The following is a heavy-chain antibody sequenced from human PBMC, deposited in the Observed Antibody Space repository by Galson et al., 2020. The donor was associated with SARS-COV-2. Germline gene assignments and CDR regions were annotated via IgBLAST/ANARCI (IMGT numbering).Heavy chain of an antibody. Sequence: ASVKVSCKASGYTFTSYDINWVRQATGQGLEWMGWMNPNSGNTGYAQKFQGRVTMTRNTSISTAYMELSSLRSEDTAVYYCARGRRITMIVVVIPLRDYYMDVWGKGTTVTVSS. CDR3: ARGRRITMIVVVIPLRDYYMDV. CDR1: GYTFTSYD. V-gene: IGHV1-8*01. J-gene: IGHJ6*03. CDR2: MNPNSGNT. D-gene: IGHD3-22*01.